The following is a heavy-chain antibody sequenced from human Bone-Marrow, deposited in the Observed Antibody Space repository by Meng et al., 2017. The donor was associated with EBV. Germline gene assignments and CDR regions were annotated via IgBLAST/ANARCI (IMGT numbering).Heavy chain of an antibody. Sequence: QVQLQQSGPGLVKPSXXLSLTXAISGDSVSSNSAAWNWIRQSPSRGLEWLGRTYYRSKWYNDYAVSVKSRIIINPDTSKNQVFLQLNSVAPEDTAVYYCVRDRGYWDWFDTWGQGTLVTVSS. CDR2: TYYRSKWYN. CDR1: GDSVSSNSAA. D-gene: IGHD3-22*01. V-gene: IGHV6-1*01. CDR3: VRDRGYWDWFDT. J-gene: IGHJ5*02.